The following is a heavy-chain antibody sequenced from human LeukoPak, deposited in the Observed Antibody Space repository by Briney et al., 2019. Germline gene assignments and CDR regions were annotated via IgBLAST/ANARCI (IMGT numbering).Heavy chain of an antibody. J-gene: IGHJ4*02. CDR3: ARTEYNWILDYYFDY. Sequence: PSETLSLTCAVYGGSFSGYYWSWIRQPPGKGLEWIGEINHSGSTNYNPSLKSRVTISVDTSKNQFSLKLSSVTAADTAVYYCARTEYNWILDYYFDYWGQGTLVTVSS. CDR1: GGSFSGYY. V-gene: IGHV4-34*01. CDR2: INHSGST. D-gene: IGHD1-20*01.